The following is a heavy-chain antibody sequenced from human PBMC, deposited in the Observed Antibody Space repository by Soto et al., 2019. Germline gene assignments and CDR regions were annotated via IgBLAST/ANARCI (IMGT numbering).Heavy chain of an antibody. Sequence: QVQLQESGPGLVKPSQTLSLTCTLSGGSISTGGYYWNWIRQHPGKGLEWIGHIYSSGITHYNPSLKSRRTISIDKSKNQLSLNLSSVTAADTAVYYCAREHGTRLDSVWGQGTLVTVSS. V-gene: IGHV4-31*03. CDR3: AREHGTRLDSV. D-gene: IGHD6-25*01. CDR1: GGSISTGGYY. CDR2: IYSSGIT. J-gene: IGHJ4*02.